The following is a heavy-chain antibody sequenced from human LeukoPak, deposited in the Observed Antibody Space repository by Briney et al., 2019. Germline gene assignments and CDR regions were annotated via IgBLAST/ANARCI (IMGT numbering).Heavy chain of an antibody. CDR1: GFTFSSYG. CDR2: IWYDGSNK. V-gene: IGHV3-33*01. Sequence: GGSLRFSCAASGFTFSSYGMHWVRQAPGKGLEWVAVIWYDGSNKYYADSVKGRFTISRDNSKNTLYLQMNSLRAEDTAVYYCARVSSSGYYYYMDVWGKGTTVTVSS. J-gene: IGHJ6*03. CDR3: ARVSSSGYYYYMDV. D-gene: IGHD6-6*01.